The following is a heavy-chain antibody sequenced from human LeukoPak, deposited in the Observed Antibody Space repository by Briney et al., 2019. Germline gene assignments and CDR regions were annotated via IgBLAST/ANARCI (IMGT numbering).Heavy chain of an antibody. CDR2: INPNSGGT. J-gene: IGHJ4*02. CDR3: ARAYDFWSGYYIISGFDY. D-gene: IGHD3-3*01. V-gene: IGHV1-2*02. CDR1: GYTFTGYY. Sequence: ASVKVSCKASGYTFTGYYMHWVRQAPGQGLEWMGWINPNSGGTNYAQKFQGRVTMTRDTSISTAYMELSRLRSDDTAVYYCARAYDFWSGYYIISGFDYWGQGTLVTVSS.